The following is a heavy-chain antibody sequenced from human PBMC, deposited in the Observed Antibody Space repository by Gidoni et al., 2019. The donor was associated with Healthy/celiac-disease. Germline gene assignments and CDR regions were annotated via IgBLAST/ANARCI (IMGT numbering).Heavy chain of an antibody. Sequence: GEAWVAVIWYDGSNKYYADPVKGRFTISRDNSKNTLYLQMNSLRAEDTAVYYCARGKKGAARPLTKYYYYGMDVWGQGTTVTVSS. CDR3: ARGKKGAARPLTKYYYYGMDV. CDR2: IWYDGSNK. D-gene: IGHD6-6*01. J-gene: IGHJ6*02. V-gene: IGHV3-33*01.